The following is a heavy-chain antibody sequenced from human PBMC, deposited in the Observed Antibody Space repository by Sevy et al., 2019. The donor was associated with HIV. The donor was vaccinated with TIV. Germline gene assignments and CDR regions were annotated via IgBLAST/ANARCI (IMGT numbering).Heavy chain of an antibody. Sequence: SETLSLTCTVSGGSISSYYWSWIRQPPGKGLEWIGYIYYSGSTNYNPSLKSRVTISVDTSKNQFSLKLSSVTAADTAVYYCARVMGKYYDFWSGYSGYAFDIWGQGTMVTVSS. CDR1: GGSISSYY. CDR2: IYYSGST. D-gene: IGHD3-3*01. CDR3: ARVMGKYYDFWSGYSGYAFDI. V-gene: IGHV4-59*01. J-gene: IGHJ3*02.